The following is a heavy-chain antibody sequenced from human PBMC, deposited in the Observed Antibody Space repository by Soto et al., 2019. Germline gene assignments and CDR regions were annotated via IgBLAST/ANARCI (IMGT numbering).Heavy chain of an antibody. Sequence: QLQLQESGPGLVKPSETLSLTCTVSGGSIISTSYYWGWIRQPPGKGLEWIAIIYYSGSTYYNPSLKLRVTISVDTSKNQFSLKLSSVTAADTAVYFWARSFGVANVRFDPWGQGTLVTVSS. CDR2: IYYSGST. CDR3: ARSFGVANVRFDP. J-gene: IGHJ5*02. V-gene: IGHV4-39*01. D-gene: IGHD3-3*01. CDR1: GGSIISTSYY.